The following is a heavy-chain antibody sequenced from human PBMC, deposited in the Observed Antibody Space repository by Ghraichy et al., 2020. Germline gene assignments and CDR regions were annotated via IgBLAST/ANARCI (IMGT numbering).Heavy chain of an antibody. D-gene: IGHD3-3*01. Sequence: SCAASGFTFSIYNVHWVRQAPGKGLEWVSSISSGATYIYYADSVKGRFTVSRDNAKNSLHLQMNSLSADDTAVYYCARAPSPGFWSSSDFIDYWGQGTLVTVSS. CDR2: ISSGATYI. CDR1: GFTFSIYN. J-gene: IGHJ4*02. CDR3: ARAPSPGFWSSSDFIDY. V-gene: IGHV3-21*01.